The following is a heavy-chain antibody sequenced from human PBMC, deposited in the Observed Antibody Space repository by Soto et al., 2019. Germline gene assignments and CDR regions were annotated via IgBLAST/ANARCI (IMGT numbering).Heavy chain of an antibody. V-gene: IGHV4-34*01. CDR2: INHSGST. CDR3: ARGGGIAAAGTPAPAFYGMDV. Sequence: SETLSLTCAVYGGSFSGYYWSWIRQPPGKGLEWIGEINHSGSTNYNPSLKSRVTISVDTSKNQFSLKLSSVTAADTAVYYCARGGGIAAAGTPAPAFYGMDVWGQGTTVTVSS. D-gene: IGHD6-13*01. J-gene: IGHJ6*02. CDR1: GGSFSGYY.